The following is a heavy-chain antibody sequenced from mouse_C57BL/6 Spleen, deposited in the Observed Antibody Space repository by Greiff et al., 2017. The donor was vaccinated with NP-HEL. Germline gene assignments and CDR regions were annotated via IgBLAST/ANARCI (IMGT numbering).Heavy chain of an antibody. CDR3: ARSNWDDAMDY. CDR2: ISDGGSYT. Sequence: EVKLMESGGGLVKPGGSLKLSCAASGFTFSSYAMSWVRQTPEKRLEWVATISDGGSYTYYPDNVKGRFTISRDNAKNNLYLQMSHLKSEDTAMYYCARSNWDDAMDYWGQGTSVTVSS. V-gene: IGHV5-4*03. D-gene: IGHD4-1*01. CDR1: GFTFSSYA. J-gene: IGHJ4*01.